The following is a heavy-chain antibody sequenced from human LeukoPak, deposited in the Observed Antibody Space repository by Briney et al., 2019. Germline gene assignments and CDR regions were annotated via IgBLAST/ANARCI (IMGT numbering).Heavy chain of an antibody. CDR3: ARGEYGSGSYHIDY. CDR1: GFTFSSYS. D-gene: IGHD3-10*01. CDR2: ISSSSSYI. J-gene: IGHJ4*02. V-gene: IGHV3-21*01. Sequence: GGSLRLSCAASGFTFSSYSMNWVRQAPGKGLEWVSFISSSSSYIYYADSVKDRFTISRDNAKNSLYLQMNSLRAEDTAVYYCARGEYGSGSYHIDYWGQGTLVTVSS.